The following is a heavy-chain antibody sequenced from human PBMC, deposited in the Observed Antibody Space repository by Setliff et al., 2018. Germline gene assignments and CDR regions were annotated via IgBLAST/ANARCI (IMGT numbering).Heavy chain of an antibody. CDR1: GGPLNSYS. Sequence: SVKVSCKASGGPLNSYSFSWVRRAPGQGLEWMGRIIPVLDITRYSQKFQGRVTITADKSTGIIYMELTSRRSDDTAVYYCARPPPPPNYFDIGALDSWGQGTLVTVSS. CDR3: ARPPPPPNYFDIGALDS. V-gene: IGHV1-69*02. CDR2: IIPVLDIT. J-gene: IGHJ4*02. D-gene: IGHD3-22*01.